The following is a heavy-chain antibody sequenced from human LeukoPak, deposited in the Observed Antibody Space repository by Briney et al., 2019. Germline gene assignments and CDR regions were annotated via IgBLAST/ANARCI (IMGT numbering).Heavy chain of an antibody. CDR3: ARDTGYHLRAFDI. Sequence: GGSLRLSCAASGFTFSSYAMSWVRQAPGKGLEWVSLISGSGGSTYYADSVKGRFTISRDDSKNTLYLQMNSLRAEDTAVYYCARDTGYHLRAFDIWGQGTMVTVSS. CDR2: ISGSGGST. V-gene: IGHV3-23*01. D-gene: IGHD5-18*01. CDR1: GFTFSSYA. J-gene: IGHJ3*02.